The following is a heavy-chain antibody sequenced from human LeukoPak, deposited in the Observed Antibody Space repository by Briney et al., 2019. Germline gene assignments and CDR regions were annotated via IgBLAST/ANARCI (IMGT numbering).Heavy chain of an antibody. CDR1: GFTFGDYA. V-gene: IGHV3-49*04. CDR3: TRERLLWFGESFRGAFDY. J-gene: IGHJ4*02. CDR2: IRSKAYGGTT. D-gene: IGHD3-10*01. Sequence: GGSLRLSCAASGFTFGDYAMSWVRQAPGKGLEWVGFIRSKAYGGTTEYAASVKGRFTISRDDSKSIAYLQMNSLKTEDTAVYYCTRERLLWFGESFRGAFDYWGQGTLVTVSS.